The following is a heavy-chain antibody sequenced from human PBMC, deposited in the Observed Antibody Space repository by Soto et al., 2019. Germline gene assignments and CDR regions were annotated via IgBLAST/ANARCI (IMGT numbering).Heavy chain of an antibody. J-gene: IGHJ4*02. Sequence: QVQLVESGGGVVQPGRSLRLSCAASGFTFSSYGMHWVRQAPGKGLEWVAVISYDGSNKYYADSVKGRFTISRDNSKNTLYLQMNSLRAEDTAMYYCAKDQGVAAPTLDYWGQGTLVTVSS. V-gene: IGHV3-30*18. CDR1: GFTFSSYG. CDR3: AKDQGVAAPTLDY. D-gene: IGHD6-19*01. CDR2: ISYDGSNK.